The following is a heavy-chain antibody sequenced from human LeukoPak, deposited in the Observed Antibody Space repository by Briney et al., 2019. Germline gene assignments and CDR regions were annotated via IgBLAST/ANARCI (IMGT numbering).Heavy chain of an antibody. D-gene: IGHD1-26*01. CDR1: GYTFTGYY. CDR2: INPNSGGT. Sequence: ASVKVSCKASGYTFTGYYMHWVRQAPGQGLEWMGWINPNSGGTNYAQKFRGRVTMTRDTSISTSYMELSRLRSDDTAVYYCARGSIRGSYKATFDYWGQGTLVTVSS. V-gene: IGHV1-2*02. J-gene: IGHJ4*02. CDR3: ARGSIRGSYKATFDY.